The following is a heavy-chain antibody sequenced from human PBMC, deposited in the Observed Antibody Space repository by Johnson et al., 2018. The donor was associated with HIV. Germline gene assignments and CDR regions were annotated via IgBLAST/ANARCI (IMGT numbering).Heavy chain of an antibody. J-gene: IGHJ3*02. CDR2: IGTAGDT. Sequence: VQLVESGGGLVQPGGSLRLSCAASGFTFSSYDMHWVRQATGKGLEWVSAIGTAGDTYYPGSVKGRFTISRENAKNSLYLQMNSLRAGDTAVYYCARGGDYDSSGSMILYAFDIWGQGTMVTVSS. CDR1: GFTFSSYD. V-gene: IGHV3-13*01. CDR3: ARGGDYDSSGSMILYAFDI. D-gene: IGHD3-22*01.